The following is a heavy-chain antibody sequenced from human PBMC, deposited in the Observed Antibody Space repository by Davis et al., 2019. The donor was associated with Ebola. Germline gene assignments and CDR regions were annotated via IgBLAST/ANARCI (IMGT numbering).Heavy chain of an antibody. CDR1: GYTFTSYD. D-gene: IGHD5-12*01. CDR2: MNPNSGNT. V-gene: IGHV1-8*01. J-gene: IGHJ5*02. Sequence: ASVKVSCKASGYTFTSYDINWVRQATGQGLEWMGWMNPNSGNTGYAQKFQGRVTMTRNTSISTAYMELSSLRSEDTAVYYCARGVEYSGYGGFRFDPWGQGTLVTVSS. CDR3: ARGVEYSGYGGFRFDP.